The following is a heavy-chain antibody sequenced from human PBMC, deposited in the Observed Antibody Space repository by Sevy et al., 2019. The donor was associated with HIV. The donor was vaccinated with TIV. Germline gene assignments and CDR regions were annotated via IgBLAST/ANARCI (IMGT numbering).Heavy chain of an antibody. V-gene: IGHV4-59*01. CDR3: ARVGFNWNDVDY. Sequence: SETLSLTCTVSGGSMNIYYWSWIRQPPGKGLEWIGNIYYSGSTNYNPSLKSRLTMSVDTSKNQFSLKLSYVTAADTAVYYCARVGFNWNDVDYWGQGTLVTVSS. D-gene: IGHD1-20*01. CDR1: GGSMNIYY. CDR2: IYYSGST. J-gene: IGHJ4*02.